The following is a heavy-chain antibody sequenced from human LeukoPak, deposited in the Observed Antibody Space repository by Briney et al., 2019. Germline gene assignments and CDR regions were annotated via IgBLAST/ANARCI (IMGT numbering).Heavy chain of an antibody. D-gene: IGHD2-21*02. J-gene: IGHJ4*02. CDR1: GYSISSGYY. CDR3: ARVCGGDCYSS. Sequence: SETLSLTCTVSGYSISSGYYWGWIRQPPGKGLEWIGSIYHSGSTYYNPSLKSRVTISVDTSKNQFSLKLSSVTAADTAVYYCARVCGGDCYSSWGQGTLVTVSS. V-gene: IGHV4-38-2*02. CDR2: IYHSGST.